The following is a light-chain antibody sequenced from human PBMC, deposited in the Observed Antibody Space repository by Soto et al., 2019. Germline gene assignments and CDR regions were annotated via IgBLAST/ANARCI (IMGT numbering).Light chain of an antibody. CDR1: SSDVGGYNY. V-gene: IGLV2-11*01. CDR3: CSYAGSYTRYV. CDR2: DVS. J-gene: IGLJ1*01. Sequence: QSALTQPRSVSGSLGQSVTISCTGTSSDVGGYNYVSWYQQHPGKAPKLMIYDVSKRPSGVPDRFSGSKSGNTASLTISGLQAEDEADYYCCSYAGSYTRYVFGTGTKLTVL.